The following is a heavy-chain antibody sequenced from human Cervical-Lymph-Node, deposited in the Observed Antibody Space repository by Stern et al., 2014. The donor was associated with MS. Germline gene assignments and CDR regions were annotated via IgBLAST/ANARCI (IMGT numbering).Heavy chain of an antibody. J-gene: IGHJ4*02. CDR1: GFTVSRDY. CDR3: ARDASSPERSDW. CDR2: ITNVGST. V-gene: IGHV3-53*01. D-gene: IGHD1-1*01. Sequence: EVQLEESGGGVIQPGGSLRLSCTGSGFTVSRDYMTWVRQAPGKGLEWVSLITNVGSTFYTDSVKGRFTISRDDSKNPVYLHMTSLRAEDTAMYYCARDASSPERSDWWGQGTLVTVSS.